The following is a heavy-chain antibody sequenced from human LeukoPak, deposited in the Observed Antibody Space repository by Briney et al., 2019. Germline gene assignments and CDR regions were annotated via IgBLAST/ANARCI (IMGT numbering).Heavy chain of an antibody. Sequence: SETLSLTCTVSGGSISSGSYYWSWIRQPAGKGLEWIGRIYTSGSTNYNPSLKSRVTISVDTSKNQFSLKLTSVTAADTAVYYCARGVNSGYFDYCGQGTLVTVSS. D-gene: IGHD1-26*01. J-gene: IGHJ4*02. CDR1: GGSISSGSYY. V-gene: IGHV4-61*02. CDR2: IYTSGST. CDR3: ARGVNSGYFDY.